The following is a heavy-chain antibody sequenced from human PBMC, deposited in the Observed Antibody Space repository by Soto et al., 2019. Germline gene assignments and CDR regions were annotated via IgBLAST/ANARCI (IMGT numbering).Heavy chain of an antibody. D-gene: IGHD3-3*01. Sequence: ETLPLTGAVDGGCVNGYYWHWIRQPPGKGLEWIGEINHTGGTHYNPSLKSRVTMSVDTSKNQFSLRLSSVTAADTAIYYCANRITVFGLLIPPFDPWGQGTQGIVSS. CDR1: GGCVNGYY. J-gene: IGHJ5*02. V-gene: IGHV4-34*01. CDR3: ANRITVFGLLIPPFDP. CDR2: INHTGGT.